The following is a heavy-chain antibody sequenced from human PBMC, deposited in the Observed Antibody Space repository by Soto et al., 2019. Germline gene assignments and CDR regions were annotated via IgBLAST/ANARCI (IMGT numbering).Heavy chain of an antibody. CDR1: GFTFSSYG. D-gene: IGHD2-21*01. CDR3: AEGDFRILGAFDI. V-gene: IGHV3-30*18. J-gene: IGHJ3*02. Sequence: GGSLRLSCAASGFTFSSYGMHWVRQAPGKGLEWVAVISYDGSNKYYADSVKGRFTISRDNSKNTLYLQMNSLRAEDTAVYYCAEGDFRILGAFDIWGQGTMVTVS. CDR2: ISYDGSNK.